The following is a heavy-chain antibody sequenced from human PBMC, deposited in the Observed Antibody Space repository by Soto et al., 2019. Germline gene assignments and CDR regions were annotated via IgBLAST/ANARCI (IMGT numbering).Heavy chain of an antibody. J-gene: IGHJ4*02. CDR1: GFTFNSYA. V-gene: IGHV3-23*01. Sequence: EVQLLESGGGLVQPGGSLRLSCAASGFTFNSYAMSWVRQAPGKGLEWVSALSASGGTTYYADSVQGRFTISRDNSKNPLELKMNSRGGEDTAIDYCAPDRRGWPAWGFDYWGQGILVTVSS. D-gene: IGHD6-19*01. CDR2: LSASGGTT. CDR3: APDRRGWPAWGFDY.